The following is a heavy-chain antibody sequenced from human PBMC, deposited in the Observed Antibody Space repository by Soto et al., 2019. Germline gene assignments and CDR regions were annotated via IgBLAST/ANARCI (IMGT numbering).Heavy chain of an antibody. Sequence: ASVKVSCKASGYTFINNAITWVRQAPGQGLEWMGWISTENGNTNYAQNLQGRVILTRDRSTNTAYMELRSLRPEDTATYYCARDSSSVTFDNWGQGALVTVSS. V-gene: IGHV1-18*04. CDR1: GYTFINNA. J-gene: IGHJ4*02. CDR3: ARDSSSVTFDN. CDR2: ISTENGNT. D-gene: IGHD2-2*01.